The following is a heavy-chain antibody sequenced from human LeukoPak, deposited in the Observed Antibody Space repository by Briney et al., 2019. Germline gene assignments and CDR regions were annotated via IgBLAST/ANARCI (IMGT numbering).Heavy chain of an antibody. V-gene: IGHV1-18*01. CDR2: ISAYNGNT. D-gene: IGHD5-24*01. J-gene: IGHJ5*02. CDR3: ARDWEGYQLLQSAWFDP. CDR1: GYTFTSYG. Sequence: ASVKVSCKASGYTFTSYGISWVRQAPGQGLEWMGWISAYNGNTNYAQKLQGRVTMTTDTSTSTAYMELRSLRSDDTAVYYCARDWEGYQLLQSAWFDPWGQGTLVIVSS.